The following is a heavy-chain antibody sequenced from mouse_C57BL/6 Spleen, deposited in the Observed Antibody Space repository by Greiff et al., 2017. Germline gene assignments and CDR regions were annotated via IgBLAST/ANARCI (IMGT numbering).Heavy chain of an antibody. J-gene: IGHJ1*03. CDR3: ARYMAGSSSLYWYFDV. CDR2: IRNKANGYTT. D-gene: IGHD1-1*01. Sequence: EVKVVESGGGLVQPGGSLSLSCAASGFTFTDYYMSWVRQPPGKALEWLGFIRNKANGYTTEYSASVKGRFTISRDNSQSILYLQMNALRAEDSATYYCARYMAGSSSLYWYFDVWGTGTTVTVSS. CDR1: GFTFTDYY. V-gene: IGHV7-3*01.